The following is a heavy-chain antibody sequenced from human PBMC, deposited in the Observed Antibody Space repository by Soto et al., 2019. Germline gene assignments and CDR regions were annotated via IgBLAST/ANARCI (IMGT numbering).Heavy chain of an antibody. CDR2: IYSSGST. CDR1: GGSISSVNYY. CDR3: ARPGYGVYVMPIDY. Sequence: QLQLQESGPGLVKPSETLSLTCTVSGGSISSVNYYWGWIRQPPGKGLEWIGTIYSSGSTYYNPSLKSRVTISVDTSKNQFSLRLSTVTAADTAVYYCARPGYGVYVMPIDYWGQGTLVTVSS. D-gene: IGHD4-17*01. V-gene: IGHV4-39*01. J-gene: IGHJ4*02.